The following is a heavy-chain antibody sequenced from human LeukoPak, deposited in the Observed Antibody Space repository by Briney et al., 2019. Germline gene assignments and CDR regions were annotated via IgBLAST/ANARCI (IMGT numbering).Heavy chain of an antibody. D-gene: IGHD4-23*01. CDR2: IHNSGAT. V-gene: IGHV4-59*08. CDR3: ARQRNDVGGFYIDY. CDR1: GGSIGSYY. J-gene: IGHJ4*02. Sequence: KPSETLSLTCTVSGGSIGSYYWSWIRQFPGKGLDWIGYIHNSGATSYNPSLKSRVTISVDSSKNQFSLKLGSVTASDTAVYYCARQRNDVGGFYIDYWGQGTLVTISS.